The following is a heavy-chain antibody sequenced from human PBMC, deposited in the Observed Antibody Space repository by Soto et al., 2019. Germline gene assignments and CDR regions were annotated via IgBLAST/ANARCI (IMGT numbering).Heavy chain of an antibody. CDR3: ARGPGYCSSTSCLRSYYYYYYMDV. V-gene: IGHV1-8*01. CDR1: GYTFTSYD. Sequence: ASVKVSCKASGYTFTSYDINWVRQATGQGLEWMGWMNPNSGNTGYAQKFQGRVTMTRNTSISTAYMELSSLRFEDTAVYYCARGPGYCSSTSCLRSYYYYYYMDVWGKGTTVTVSS. D-gene: IGHD2-2*01. CDR2: MNPNSGNT. J-gene: IGHJ6*03.